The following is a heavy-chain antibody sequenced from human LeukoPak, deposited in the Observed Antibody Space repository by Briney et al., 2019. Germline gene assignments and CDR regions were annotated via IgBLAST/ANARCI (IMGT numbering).Heavy chain of an antibody. CDR2: IYSGGST. D-gene: IGHD6-19*01. Sequence: AGCLRLSCAASGFTVSSNYMSWVRQAPGXGLEWVSVIYSGGSTYYADSVKGRFTISRDNSKNTRYLQMNSLRAEDTAVYYCAGSIAVAGTIDYWGQGTLVTVSS. V-gene: IGHV3-53*01. J-gene: IGHJ4*02. CDR1: GFTVSSNY. CDR3: AGSIAVAGTIDY.